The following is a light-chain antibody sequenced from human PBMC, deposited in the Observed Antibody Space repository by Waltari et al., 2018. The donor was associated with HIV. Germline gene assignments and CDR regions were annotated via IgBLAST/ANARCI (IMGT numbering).Light chain of an antibody. CDR2: GAS. J-gene: IGKJ5*01. Sequence: EIVLTQSPGTLSLSPGERATLSCRASQSVSGSYLAWYQQKPGQAPRLLIYGASSRATGSPDRFSGSGSGTDFALTISRLVPEDFAVYYCQQYGSSPITFGRGTRLEIK. CDR3: QQYGSSPIT. CDR1: QSVSGSY. V-gene: IGKV3-20*01.